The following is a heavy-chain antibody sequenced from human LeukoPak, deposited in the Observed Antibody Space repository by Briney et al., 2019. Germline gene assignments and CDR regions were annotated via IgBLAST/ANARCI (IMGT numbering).Heavy chain of an antibody. D-gene: IGHD7-27*01. CDR1: GGSISSYY. J-gene: IGHJ4*02. V-gene: IGHV4-59*08. CDR2: IYYSGST. CDR3: ASGGKTNWVDGVSDY. Sequence: SETLSLTCTVSGGSISSYYWSWIRQPPGKGLEWIGYIYYSGSTYYNPSLKSRVTISVDTSKNQFSLKLSSVTAADTAVYYCASGGKTNWVDGVSDYWGQGTLVTVSS.